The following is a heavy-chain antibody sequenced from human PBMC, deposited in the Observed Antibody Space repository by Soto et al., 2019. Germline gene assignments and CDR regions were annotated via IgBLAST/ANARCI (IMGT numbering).Heavy chain of an antibody. CDR2: INHSGST. CDR3: ARGKRIAVAAQFDY. J-gene: IGHJ4*02. CDR1: GGSFSGYY. D-gene: IGHD6-19*01. Sequence: SETLSLTCAVYGGSFSGYYWSWIRQPPGKGLEWIGEINHSGSTNYNPSLKSRVTISVDTSKNQFSLKLSSVTAADTAVYYCARGKRIAVAAQFDYWGQGTLVTVSS. V-gene: IGHV4-34*01.